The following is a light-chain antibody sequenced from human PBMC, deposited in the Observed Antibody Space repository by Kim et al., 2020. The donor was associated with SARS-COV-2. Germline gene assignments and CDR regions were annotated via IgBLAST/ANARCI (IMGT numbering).Light chain of an antibody. Sequence: SSELTQGPAVSVALGQTVRITCQGDSLRSYYASWYQQKPGQAPVLVIYGKNNRPSGIPDRFSGSSSGNTASLTITGAQAEDEADYYCNSRDSSGNHYVFGTGTKVTAL. CDR1: SLRSYY. V-gene: IGLV3-19*01. CDR2: GKN. J-gene: IGLJ1*01. CDR3: NSRDSSGNHYV.